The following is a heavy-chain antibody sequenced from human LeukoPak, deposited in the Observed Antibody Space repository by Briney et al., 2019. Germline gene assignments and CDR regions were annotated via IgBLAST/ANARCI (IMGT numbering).Heavy chain of an antibody. D-gene: IGHD2-15*01. V-gene: IGHV3-23*01. CDR2: ISRSGDST. CDR3: AKTVVAAGTNYYHGMDV. Sequence: GGSLRLSCAASGFTFSNYAMSWVRQAPGKGLEWVSAISRSGDSTYYADSVKGWFTISKDNSKNTLNLQMNSLRAEDTAVYYCAKTVVAAGTNYYHGMDVWGQGTTVTVFS. J-gene: IGHJ6*02. CDR1: GFTFSNYA.